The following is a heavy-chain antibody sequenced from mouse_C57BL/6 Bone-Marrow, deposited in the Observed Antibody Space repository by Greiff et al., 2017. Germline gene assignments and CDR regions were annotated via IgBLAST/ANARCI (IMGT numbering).Heavy chain of an antibody. Sequence: EVKLVESGTVLARPGASVKMSCKTSGYTFTSYWMHWVKQRPGQGLEWIGAIYPGNSDTSYNQKFKGKAKLTAVTSASTAYMELSSLTNEDSAVYYCTSPRTYPEWFAYWGQGTLVTVSA. V-gene: IGHV1-5*01. CDR3: TSPRTYPEWFAY. CDR2: IYPGNSDT. J-gene: IGHJ3*01. CDR1: GYTFTSYW.